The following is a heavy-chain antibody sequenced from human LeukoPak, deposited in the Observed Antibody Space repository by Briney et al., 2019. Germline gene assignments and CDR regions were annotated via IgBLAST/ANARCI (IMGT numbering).Heavy chain of an antibody. V-gene: IGHV4-59*08. CDR1: GGSISSYY. CDR3: ARVRDLVQF. CDR2: VYYSGST. J-gene: IGHJ4*02. Sequence: SETLSLTCTVSGGSISSYYWSWIRQPPGKGLEWIGYVYYSGSTNYNPSLKSRVTISVDTSKNQFFLKLSSVTAADTAVYYCARVRDLVQFWGQGTLVTVSS. D-gene: IGHD3-16*02.